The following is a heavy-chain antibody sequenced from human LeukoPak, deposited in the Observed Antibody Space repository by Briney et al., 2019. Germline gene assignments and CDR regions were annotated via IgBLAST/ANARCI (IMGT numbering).Heavy chain of an antibody. V-gene: IGHV3-23*01. CDR2: ISGSGGST. D-gene: IGHD6-13*01. J-gene: IGHJ3*02. CDR3: AKDWDSTQEDDDAFDI. CDR1: GFTFSNYW. Sequence: GGSLRLSCAASGFTFSNYWMSWVRQAPGKGLEWVSAISGSGGSTYYADSVKGRFTISRDNSKNTLYLQMNSLRAEDTAVYYCAKDWDSTQEDDDAFDIWGQGTMVTVSS.